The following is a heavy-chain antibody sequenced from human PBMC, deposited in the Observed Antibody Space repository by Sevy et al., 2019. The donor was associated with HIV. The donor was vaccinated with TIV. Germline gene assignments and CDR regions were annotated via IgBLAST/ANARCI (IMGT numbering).Heavy chain of an antibody. J-gene: IGHJ4*02. Sequence: GGSLRLSCAASGFTFSSYSMNWVRQAPGKGLEWVSYISSSSSTIYYADSVKDRFTISRDNAKNSLYLQMNSLRAEDTAVYYCASKPNYDFWSGPSYFDYWGQGTLVTVSS. D-gene: IGHD3-3*01. CDR1: GFTFSSYS. CDR2: ISSSSSTI. V-gene: IGHV3-48*01. CDR3: ASKPNYDFWSGPSYFDY.